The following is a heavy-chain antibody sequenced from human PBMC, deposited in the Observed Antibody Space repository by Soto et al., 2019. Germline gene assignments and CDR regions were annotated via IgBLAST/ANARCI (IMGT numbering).Heavy chain of an antibody. Sequence: PSETLSLTCTVSGGSISSYYWSWIRQPPGKGLEWIGYIYYSGSTNYNPSLKSRVTISVDTSKNQFSLKLSSVTAADTAVYYCAGTIAAFHYYYYMDVWGKGTTVTVSS. CDR2: IYYSGST. CDR3: AGTIAAFHYYYYMDV. D-gene: IGHD6-13*01. V-gene: IGHV4-59*01. J-gene: IGHJ6*03. CDR1: GGSISSYY.